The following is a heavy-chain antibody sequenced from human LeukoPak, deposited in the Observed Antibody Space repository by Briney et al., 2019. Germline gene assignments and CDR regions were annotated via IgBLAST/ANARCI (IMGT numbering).Heavy chain of an antibody. CDR3: AKDYSPDAFDI. J-gene: IGHJ3*02. CDR2: INAGNGNT. Sequence: GASVKVSCKASGYTFTSYAMHWVRQAPGQRLEWMGWINAGNGNTKYSQKFQGRVTITRDTSASTAYMELSSLRSEGTAVYYCAKDYSPDAFDIWGQGTMVTVSS. D-gene: IGHD4/OR15-4a*01. CDR1: GYTFTSYA. V-gene: IGHV1-3*01.